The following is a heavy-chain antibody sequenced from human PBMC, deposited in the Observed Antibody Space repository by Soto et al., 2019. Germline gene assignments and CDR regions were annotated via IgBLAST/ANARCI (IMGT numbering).Heavy chain of an antibody. J-gene: IGHJ4*02. Sequence: EVQLVESGGGLVKPGGFLRLSCTASGFIFRTYGMTWVRQAPGKGLEWVSSIYSSGTFIYYADSVKGRFTISRDDAKNSLFLQMNSLRAEDTAVYYCGRAIGRGIIRDWGQGTLVTVSS. CDR2: IYSSGTFI. CDR3: GRAIGRGIIRD. D-gene: IGHD3-10*01. V-gene: IGHV3-21*01. CDR1: GFIFRTYG.